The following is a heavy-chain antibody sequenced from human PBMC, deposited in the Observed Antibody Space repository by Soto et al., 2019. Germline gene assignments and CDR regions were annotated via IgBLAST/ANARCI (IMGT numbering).Heavy chain of an antibody. D-gene: IGHD3-3*01. CDR2: INHTGGT. CDR3: ATRITVFGVLIPPFDP. J-gene: IGHJ5*02. V-gene: IGHV4-34*01. CDR1: GGSVNGYY. Sequence: AETLSLTCAVYGGSVNGYYWNWIRQPPGKGLEWVGEINHTGGTHYNPALKSRVTMSADTTKNQFPLRLSAVTAADTDIYYCATRITVFGVLIPPFDPWGQGTLVTVSS.